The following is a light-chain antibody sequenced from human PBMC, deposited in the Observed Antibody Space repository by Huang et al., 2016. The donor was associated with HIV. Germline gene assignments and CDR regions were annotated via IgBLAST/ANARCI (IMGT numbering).Light chain of an antibody. CDR1: QTITTY. CDR3: QQSYSSLLS. Sequence: DIQMTQSPSSLYASVGDRVIMTCRASQTITTYLNWYPQRPGKAPKLLIYAASSLQSWVPSRFSGSGSGTDFTLTISSLQPEDFATYYCQQSYSSLLSFGGGTKVAIK. V-gene: IGKV1-39*01. J-gene: IGKJ4*01. CDR2: AAS.